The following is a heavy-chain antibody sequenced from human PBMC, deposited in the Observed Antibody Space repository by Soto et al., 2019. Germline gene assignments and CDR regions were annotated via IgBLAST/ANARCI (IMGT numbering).Heavy chain of an antibody. D-gene: IGHD1-1*01. CDR1: GGTFSSDA. CDR2: IIPIFGTA. Sequence: QVQLVQSGAEVKKPGSSVKVSCKASGGTFSSDAISWVRQAPGQGLEWMGGIIPIFGTANYAQKFQGRVTITADESTSTAYMELSSLRSEDTAVYYCARDRGANWNGPYYFYVMDVWGQGTTVTVSS. CDR3: ARDRGANWNGPYYFYVMDV. V-gene: IGHV1-69*12. J-gene: IGHJ6*02.